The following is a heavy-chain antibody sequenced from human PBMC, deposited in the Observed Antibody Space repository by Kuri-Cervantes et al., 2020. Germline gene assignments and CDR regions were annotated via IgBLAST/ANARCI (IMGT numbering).Heavy chain of an antibody. Sequence: SETLSLTCTVSGGSISSSSYYWGWIRQPPGKGLEWIGNIYYTGSTYYNPSLKSRVTISVDTSKNQFSLKLSSVTAADTAVYYCARHPRARDYYYGSGRGRGAFDIWGQGTMVTVSS. CDR1: GGSISSSSYY. D-gene: IGHD3-10*01. CDR3: ARHPRARDYYYGSGRGRGAFDI. V-gene: IGHV4-39*01. J-gene: IGHJ3*02. CDR2: IYYTGST.